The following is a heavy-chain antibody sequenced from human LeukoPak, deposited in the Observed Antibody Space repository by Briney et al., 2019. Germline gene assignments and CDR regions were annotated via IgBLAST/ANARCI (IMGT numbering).Heavy chain of an antibody. D-gene: IGHD1-1*01. CDR1: GFSFTSYA. Sequence: MAGGSLRLSCSASGFSFTSYAMNWVRQAPGKGLEWVSSITTGSSYIYYSDSVRGRSSVSRDNAKNSLYLEMNSLRAEDTAVYYCARVEATTARSYYYYYMDVWGKGTTVTVSS. J-gene: IGHJ6*03. V-gene: IGHV3-21*06. CDR2: ITTGSSYI. CDR3: ARVEATTARSYYYYYMDV.